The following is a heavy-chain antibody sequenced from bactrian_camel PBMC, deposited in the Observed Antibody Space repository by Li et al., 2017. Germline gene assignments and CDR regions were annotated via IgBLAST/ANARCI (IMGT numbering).Heavy chain of an antibody. CDR1: GFTFNRAC. Sequence: HVQLVESGGGSVQAGGSLRLSCVASGFTFNRACMAWFRQAPGKEREGVAVIDSDGSTNYTDSVKGRFSISVDNAKNTLYLQMNSLKPEDTAMYYCALDPRGGRRGLEATRYNYWGRGTQVTVS. V-gene: IGHV3S6*01. CDR2: IDSDGST. D-gene: IGHD2*01. CDR3: ALDPRGGRRGLEATRYNY. J-gene: IGHJ4*01.